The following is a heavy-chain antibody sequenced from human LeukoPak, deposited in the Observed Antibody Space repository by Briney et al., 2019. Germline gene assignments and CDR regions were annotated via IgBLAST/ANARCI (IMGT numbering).Heavy chain of an antibody. J-gene: IGHJ6*03. V-gene: IGHV4-38-2*02. D-gene: IGHD2-15*01. CDR1: GYSISSGYY. Sequence: PSETLSLTCTVSGYSISSGYYWGLIRQPPGKGLEWIGSIYHSGSTYYNPSLKSRVTISVDTSKNQFSLKLSSVTAADTAVYYCARGLPGWGWWRQTYYYYYYMDVWGKGTTVTVSS. CDR2: IYHSGST. CDR3: ARGLPGWGWWRQTYYYYYYMDV.